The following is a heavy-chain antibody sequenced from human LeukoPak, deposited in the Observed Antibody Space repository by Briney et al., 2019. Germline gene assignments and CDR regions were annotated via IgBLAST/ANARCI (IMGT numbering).Heavy chain of an antibody. V-gene: IGHV1-24*01. J-gene: IGHJ6*02. CDR2: FDPEDGET. Sequence: GASVKVSCKVSGYTLTELSMHWVRQAPGKGLEWMGGFDPEDGETIYAQKFQGRVTMTEDTSTDTAYMELSSLRSEDTAVYYCARDDYGGNSPNSYYYYYGMDVWGLGTTVTVSS. CDR1: GYTLTELS. CDR3: ARDDYGGNSPNSYYYYYGMDV. D-gene: IGHD4-23*01.